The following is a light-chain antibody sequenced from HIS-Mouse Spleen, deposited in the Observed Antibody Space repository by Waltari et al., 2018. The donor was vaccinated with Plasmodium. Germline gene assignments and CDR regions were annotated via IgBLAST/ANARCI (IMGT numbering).Light chain of an antibody. CDR2: EGS. Sequence: QSALPQPASVSGSPGQSITISCTGTSSAVGSYNIFSLYQQHPGKAPKLMIYEGSKRPSGVSNRFSGSKSGNTASLTISGLQAEDEADYYCCSYAGSSTFVVFGGGTKLTVL. CDR1: SSAVGSYNI. J-gene: IGLJ3*02. CDR3: CSYAGSSTFVV. V-gene: IGLV2-23*03.